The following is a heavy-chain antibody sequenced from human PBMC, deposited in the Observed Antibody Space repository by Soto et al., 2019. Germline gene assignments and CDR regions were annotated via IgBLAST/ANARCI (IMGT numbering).Heavy chain of an antibody. CDR3: ARVGSGSYYFDY. D-gene: IGHD1-26*01. V-gene: IGHV3-21*01. J-gene: IGHJ4*02. CDR2: ISSSSYI. Sequence: GGSLRLSCAASGFTFSSYSMNWVRQAPGKGLEWVSSISSSSYIYYADSVKGRFTISRDNAKNSLYLQMNSLRAEDTAVYYCARVGSGSYYFDYWGQGTLVTVSS. CDR1: GFTFSSYS.